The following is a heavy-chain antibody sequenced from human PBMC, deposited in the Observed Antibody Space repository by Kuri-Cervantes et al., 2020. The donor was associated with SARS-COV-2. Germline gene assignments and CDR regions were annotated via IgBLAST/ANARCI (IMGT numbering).Heavy chain of an antibody. Sequence: ASVKVSCKASGYTFTSYGISWVRQAPGQGLEWMGWISAYNGNTNYAQKLQGRVTITTDTSTSTAYMELRSLRCEDTAVYYCATAKGGSYISAFDIWGQGTMVTVSS. CDR1: GYTFTSYG. V-gene: IGHV1-18*01. CDR2: ISAYNGNT. D-gene: IGHD1-26*01. CDR3: ATAKGGSYISAFDI. J-gene: IGHJ3*02.